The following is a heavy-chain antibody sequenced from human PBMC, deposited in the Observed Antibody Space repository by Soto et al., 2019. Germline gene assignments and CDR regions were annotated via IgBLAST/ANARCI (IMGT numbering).Heavy chain of an antibody. D-gene: IGHD5-12*01. Sequence: EVQKLESGGGLVQPGGSLRISCAASGLTFSAYPMRWVRQAPGKGLEWVSSISGSGDRTYYADFVKGRFTISRDNSKNTLYLQMNSLRVEDTAVYFCPFGWGGGHEGYWGQGTLVTVSS. J-gene: IGHJ4*02. CDR2: ISGSGDRT. V-gene: IGHV3-23*01. CDR1: GLTFSAYP. CDR3: PFGWGGGHEGY.